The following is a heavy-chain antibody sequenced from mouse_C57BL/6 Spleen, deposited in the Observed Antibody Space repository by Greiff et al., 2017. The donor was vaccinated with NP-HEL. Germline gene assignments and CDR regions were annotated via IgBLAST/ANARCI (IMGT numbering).Heavy chain of an antibody. V-gene: IGHV1-53*01. CDR3: ARFSYSNFYFDY. CDR1: GYTFTSYW. J-gene: IGHJ2*01. CDR2: INPSNGGT. Sequence: QVQLQQPGTELVKPGASVKLSCKASGYTFTSYWMHWVKQRPGQGLEWIGNINPSNGGTNYNAKFKSKATLTVDKSSSTAYMQLSSLTSEDSAVYYCARFSYSNFYFDYWGQGTTLTVSS. D-gene: IGHD2-5*01.